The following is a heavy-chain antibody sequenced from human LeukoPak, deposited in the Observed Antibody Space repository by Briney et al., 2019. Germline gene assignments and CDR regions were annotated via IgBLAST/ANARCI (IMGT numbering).Heavy chain of an antibody. CDR2: ISSSGSTI. Sequence: GGSLRLSCAASGFTFSDYYMSWIRQAPGKGLEWVSYISSSGSTIYYADSVKGRFTISRDNSKNTLYLQMNSLRAEDTAVYYCARDPIAVAKYYFDYWGQGTLVTVSS. V-gene: IGHV3-11*04. CDR1: GFTFSDYY. J-gene: IGHJ4*02. CDR3: ARDPIAVAKYYFDY. D-gene: IGHD6-19*01.